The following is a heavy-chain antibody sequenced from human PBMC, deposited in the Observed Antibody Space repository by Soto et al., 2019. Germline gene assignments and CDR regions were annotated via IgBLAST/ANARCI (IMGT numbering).Heavy chain of an antibody. V-gene: IGHV3-30*03. J-gene: IGHJ6*02. CDR2: ISYDGSTK. Sequence: QVQLVESGGGVVQPGRSLRLSCAASGFTFSSYGMRWVRQAPGKGLEWVAVISYDGSTKYYADSVKGRFTISRDNSTNALYVQMNRLRADDAAVYYCARNKHAGGSEIPHGWCGIMDVRGQGTTVTVS. CDR3: ARNKHAGGSEIPHGWCGIMDV. CDR1: GFTFSSYG. D-gene: IGHD3-10*01.